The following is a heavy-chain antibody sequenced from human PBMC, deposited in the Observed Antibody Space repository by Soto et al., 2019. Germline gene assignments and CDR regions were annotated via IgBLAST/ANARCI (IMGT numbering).Heavy chain of an antibody. CDR2: ISAYNGNT. Sequence: ASVKVSCKASGYTFTSYGISWVRQAPGQGLEWMGWISAYNGNTNYAQKLQGRVTMTTDTSTSKAYMELRSLRSDDTAVYYCARGPYCSSTSCYKDYYYYGMDVWGQGTTVTVSS. CDR3: ARGPYCSSTSCYKDYYYYGMDV. V-gene: IGHV1-18*04. J-gene: IGHJ6*02. D-gene: IGHD2-2*02. CDR1: GYTFTSYG.